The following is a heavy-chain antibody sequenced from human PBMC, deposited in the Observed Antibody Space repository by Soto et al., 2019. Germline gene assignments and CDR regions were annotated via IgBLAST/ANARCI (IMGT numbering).Heavy chain of an antibody. J-gene: IGHJ5*02. CDR3: VLHYYGSGSLNWFDP. CDR2: MNPNSGNT. V-gene: IGHV1-8*01. Sequence: ASVKVSCKASGYTFTSYDINWVRQATGQGLEWMGWMNPNSGNTGYAQKFQGRVTMTRNTSISTAYMELSSLRSEDTAVYYCVLHYYGSGSLNWFDPWGQGTLVTVSS. CDR1: GYTFTSYD. D-gene: IGHD3-10*01.